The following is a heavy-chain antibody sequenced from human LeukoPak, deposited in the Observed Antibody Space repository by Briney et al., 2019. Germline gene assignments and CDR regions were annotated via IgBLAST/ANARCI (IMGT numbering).Heavy chain of an antibody. D-gene: IGHD5-12*01. CDR3: TRRAWRDYADY. J-gene: IGHJ4*02. CDR2: IRSKANSYAT. V-gene: IGHV3-73*01. CDR1: GFTFSGSA. Sequence: GGSLRLSCAASGFTFSGSAMHWVRQASGKGLEWVGRIRSKANSYATAYAASVKGRFTISRDDSKNTAYLQMNSLKTEDTAVYYCTRRAWRDYADYWGQGTLVTVSS.